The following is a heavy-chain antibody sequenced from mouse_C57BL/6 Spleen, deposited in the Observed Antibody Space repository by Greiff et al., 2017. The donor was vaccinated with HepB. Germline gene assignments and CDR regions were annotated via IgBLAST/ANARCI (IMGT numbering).Heavy chain of an antibody. Sequence: EVQLQQSGPELVKPGASVKISCKASGYSFTGYYMNWVKQSPEKSLEWIGEINPSTGGTTYNQKFKAKATLTVDKSSSTAYMQLKSLTSEDSAVYYCARVLRPAWFAYWGQGTLVTVSA. V-gene: IGHV1-42*01. J-gene: IGHJ3*01. CDR3: ARVLRPAWFAY. CDR2: INPSTGGT. CDR1: GYSFTGYY.